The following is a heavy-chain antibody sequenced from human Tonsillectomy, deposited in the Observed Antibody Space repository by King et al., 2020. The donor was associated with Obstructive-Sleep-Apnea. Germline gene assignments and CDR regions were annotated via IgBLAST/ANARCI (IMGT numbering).Heavy chain of an antibody. Sequence: VQLVESGGGLVQPGRSLRLSCTASGFTFGDYAMSWFRQAPGKGLEWVGFIRRKVDGEAREYAASVKGRFTISRDDSKSIAYLQMNSLTTEDTAVYYCTRDRPLDYWGQGTLVTVSS. J-gene: IGHJ4*02. CDR1: GFTFGDYA. CDR2: IRRKVDGEAR. CDR3: TRDRPLDY. V-gene: IGHV3-49*03.